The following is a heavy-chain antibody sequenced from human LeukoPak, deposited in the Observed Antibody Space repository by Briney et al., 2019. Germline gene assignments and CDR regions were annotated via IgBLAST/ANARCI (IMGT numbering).Heavy chain of an antibody. CDR3: AREQDIVVVPAAISHFDY. V-gene: IGHV1-69*04. CDR1: GGTFSSYA. J-gene: IGHJ4*02. CDR2: IIPILGIA. Sequence: VASVKVSCKASGGTFSSYAISWVRQAPGQGLEWMGRIIPILGIANYAQKFQGRVTITADKSTSTAYMELRSLRSEDTAVYYCAREQDIVVVPAAISHFDYWGQGTLVTVSS. D-gene: IGHD2-2*02.